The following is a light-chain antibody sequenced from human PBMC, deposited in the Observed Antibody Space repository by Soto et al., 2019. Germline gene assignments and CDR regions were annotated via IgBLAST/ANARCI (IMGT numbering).Light chain of an antibody. CDR2: SNN. Sequence: QSALTQPPSASGTPGQRVTISCSGSSSNIGSNTVNWYQQLPGTAPKLLIYSNNQRPSGVPDRFSGSKSGTSASLAISGLQSEDEADYYCAAWDDSLNGPVSGGGTKLTVL. CDR1: SSNIGSNT. J-gene: IGLJ3*02. V-gene: IGLV1-44*01. CDR3: AAWDDSLNGPV.